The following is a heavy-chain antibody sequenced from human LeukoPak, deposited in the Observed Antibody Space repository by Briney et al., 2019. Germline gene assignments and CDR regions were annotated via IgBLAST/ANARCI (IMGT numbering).Heavy chain of an antibody. J-gene: IGHJ4*02. Sequence: GGSLRLSCAVSGFTVSSNYMSWVRQAPGKGLEWVSVIYSGGSTYYTDSVKGRFTISRDNSKNTLFLQMNTLRAEDTAVYYCARGVVSGDADFDYWGQGTLVTVSS. D-gene: IGHD5-12*01. CDR1: GFTVSSNY. V-gene: IGHV3-53*01. CDR2: IYSGGST. CDR3: ARGVVSGDADFDY.